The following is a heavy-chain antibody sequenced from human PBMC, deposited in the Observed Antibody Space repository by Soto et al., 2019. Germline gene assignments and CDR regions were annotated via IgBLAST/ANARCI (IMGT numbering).Heavy chain of an antibody. CDR2: ISSSGGDR. CDR3: AKDQKGFVAVAGGYDY. V-gene: IGHV3-23*01. J-gene: IGHJ4*02. Sequence: EVQMLESGGGLVQPGGSLRLSCLVSGVTLSNYAMNWVRQAPGKGLEWVSVISSSGGDRYYADTVKGRFTISRDNAQSTVWLQMDSLRAEDTAVYYCAKDQKGFVAVAGGYDYWGQGTLVTVSS. CDR1: GVTLSNYA. D-gene: IGHD6-19*01.